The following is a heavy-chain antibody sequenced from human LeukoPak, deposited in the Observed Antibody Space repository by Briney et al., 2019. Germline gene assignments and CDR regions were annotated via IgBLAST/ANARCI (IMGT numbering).Heavy chain of an antibody. CDR1: GFTFSNYY. Sequence: GGSLRLSCAASGFTFSNYYMNWVRQAPGKGLEWVSSISSGSSYIYYADSLKGRFTISRDNAQNSLYLQMNSLRAEDTAVYYCATGVRGYNSAPDYWGQGTLVTVSP. J-gene: IGHJ4*02. CDR3: ATGVRGYNSAPDY. CDR2: ISSGSSYI. V-gene: IGHV3-21*01. D-gene: IGHD6-19*01.